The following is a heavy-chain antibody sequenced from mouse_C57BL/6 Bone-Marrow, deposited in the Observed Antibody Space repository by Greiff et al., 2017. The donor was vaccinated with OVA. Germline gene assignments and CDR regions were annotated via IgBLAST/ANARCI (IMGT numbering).Heavy chain of an antibody. J-gene: IGHJ3*01. V-gene: IGHV1-52*01. CDR1: GYTFTSYW. Sequence: QVQLQQPGAELVRPGSSVKLSCKASGYTFTSYWMHWVKQRPIQGLEWIGNIDPSDSETHYNQKFKDKATLTADKSSSTAYMQLSSLTSEDSAVYYCAGGSFILLRTFAYWGQGTLVTVSA. CDR3: AGGSFILLRTFAY. CDR2: IDPSDSET. D-gene: IGHD1-1*01.